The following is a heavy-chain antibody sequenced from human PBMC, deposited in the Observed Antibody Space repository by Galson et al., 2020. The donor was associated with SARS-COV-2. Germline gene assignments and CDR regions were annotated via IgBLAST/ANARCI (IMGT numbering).Heavy chain of an antibody. D-gene: IGHD3-22*01. CDR1: GGSISSYY. J-gene: IGHJ4*02. Sequence: SETLSLTCTVSGGSISSYYWSWIRQPPGKGLEWIGYIYYSGSTNYNPSLKSRVTISVDTSKNQFSLKLSSVTAADTAVYYCARGELPGYDSSGYYFDYWGQGTLVTVSS. CDR2: IYYSGST. V-gene: IGHV4-59*01. CDR3: ARGELPGYDSSGYYFDY.